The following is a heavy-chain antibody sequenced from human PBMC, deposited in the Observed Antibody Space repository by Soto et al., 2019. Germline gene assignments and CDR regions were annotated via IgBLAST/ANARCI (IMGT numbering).Heavy chain of an antibody. CDR3: AREVDYGDYNWYFDL. D-gene: IGHD4-17*01. V-gene: IGHV1-69*12. J-gene: IGHJ2*01. CDR1: GGTFSSYA. CDR2: IIPIFGTA. Sequence: QVQLVQSGAEVKKPGSSVKVSCKASGGTFSSYAISWVRQAPGQGLEWMGGIIPIFGTANYAQKFQGRVTITADEPTSTAYMELSSLRSEDTAVYYCAREVDYGDYNWYFDLWGRGTLVTVSS.